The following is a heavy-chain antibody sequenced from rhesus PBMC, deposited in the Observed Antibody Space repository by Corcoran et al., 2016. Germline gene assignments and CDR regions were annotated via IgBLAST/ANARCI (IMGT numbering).Heavy chain of an antibody. J-gene: IGHJ4*01. CDR3: ARRPMYLDWLSPRGGFDY. CDR1: GGSLSSNY. CDR2: ISGSGAST. V-gene: IGHV4-160*01. Sequence: QVQLQESGPGLVKPSETLSLTCAVSGGSLSSNYWSWIRLPPGTGLEWIGHISGSGASTVYNPSLNSRVTISTDTSKNQFSLKLSSGTAADTAEYYCARRPMYLDWLSPRGGFDYWGQGVLVTVFS. D-gene: IGHD3-3*01.